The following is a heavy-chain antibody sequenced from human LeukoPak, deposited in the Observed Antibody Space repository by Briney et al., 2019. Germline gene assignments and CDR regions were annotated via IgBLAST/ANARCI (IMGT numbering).Heavy chain of an antibody. V-gene: IGHV3-30*02. CDR3: ATDGRDFWGDSYFDY. J-gene: IGHJ4*02. CDR1: GFTFSSYG. Sequence: GGSLRLSCAASGFTFSSYGMHWVRQAPGKGLEWVAFIRYDGSNKCYADSGKGRSTISRDNSKNTLYLQMNSLRAEDTAVYYCATDGRDFWGDSYFDYWGQGTLVTVSS. D-gene: IGHD3-3*01. CDR2: IRYDGSNK.